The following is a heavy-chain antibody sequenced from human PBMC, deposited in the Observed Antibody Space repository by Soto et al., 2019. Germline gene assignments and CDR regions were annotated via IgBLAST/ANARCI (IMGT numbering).Heavy chain of an antibody. D-gene: IGHD4-17*01. CDR3: ARGLRYFDY. CDR1: GASFISSY. J-gene: IGHJ4*02. CDR2: IYYSGST. V-gene: IGHV4-59*01. Sequence: SETLSLTCTVSGASFISSYWSWIRQPPGKGLEWIGYIYYSGSTNYNPSLKSRVTISVDTSKKQFSLKLSSVTAADTAVYYCARGLRYFDYWGQGTLVTVSS.